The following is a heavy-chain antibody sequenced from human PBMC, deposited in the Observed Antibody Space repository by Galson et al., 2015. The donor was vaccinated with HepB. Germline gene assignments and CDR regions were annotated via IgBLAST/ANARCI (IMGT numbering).Heavy chain of an antibody. CDR3: TRDQRAVTVHDAFDV. CDR1: GFTFRSYS. D-gene: IGHD4-11*01. J-gene: IGHJ3*01. Sequence: SLRLSCAASGFTFRSYSMNWVRLAPGRGLEWVLPISPTSWTKYSADSVKGRFTTSRDNGKNTLYLEMSSLKVEDTAVYYCTRDQRAVTVHDAFDVWGQGTMVAVSS. CDR2: ISPTSWTK. V-gene: IGHV3-21*06.